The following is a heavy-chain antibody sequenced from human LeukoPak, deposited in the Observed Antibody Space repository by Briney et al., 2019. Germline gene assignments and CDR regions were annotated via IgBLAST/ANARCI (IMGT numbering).Heavy chain of an antibody. J-gene: IGHJ6*02. CDR3: ARVSGDSSGSPYGMDV. V-gene: IGHV3-33*01. D-gene: IGHD3-22*01. CDR2: IWYDGSNK. CDR1: GFTFSSYG. Sequence: GGSLRLSCAASGFTFSSYGMHWVRQAPGKGLEWVAVIWYDGSNKYHADSVKGRFTISRDNSKNTLYLQMNSLRAEDTAVYYCARVSGDSSGSPYGMDVWGQGTTVTVSS.